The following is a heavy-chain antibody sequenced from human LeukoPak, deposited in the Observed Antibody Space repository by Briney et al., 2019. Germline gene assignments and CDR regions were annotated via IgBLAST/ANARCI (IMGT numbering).Heavy chain of an antibody. J-gene: IGHJ4*02. CDR2: INHSGST. D-gene: IGHD3-9*01. V-gene: IGHV4-34*01. CDR3: ARHIRLTEFDY. CDR1: GGSFSGYY. Sequence: ASETLSLTCAVYGGSFSGYYWSWIRQPPGKGLEWIGEINHSGSTNYNPSLKSRVTISVDTSKNQFSLKLSSVTAADTAVYYCARHIRLTEFDYWGQGALVTVSS.